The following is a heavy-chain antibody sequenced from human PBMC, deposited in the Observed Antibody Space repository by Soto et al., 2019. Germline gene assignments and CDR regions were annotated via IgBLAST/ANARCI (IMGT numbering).Heavy chain of an antibody. CDR3: ARSSALTISGVGGMDV. Sequence: ASVKVSCKASGYSFTGYYIHWVRQAPGQGLEWMGWINPNSGGANYAQKFQGRVTMTRDTPTTTAYMELSRLRSNDTAVFYCARSSALTISGVGGMDVWGQGATVTVSS. CDR2: INPNSGGA. J-gene: IGHJ6*02. D-gene: IGHD3-3*01. V-gene: IGHV1-2*02. CDR1: GYSFTGYY.